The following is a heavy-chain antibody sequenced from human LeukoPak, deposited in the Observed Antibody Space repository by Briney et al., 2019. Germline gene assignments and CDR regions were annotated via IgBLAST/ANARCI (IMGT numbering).Heavy chain of an antibody. Sequence: SGTLSLTCTVSGGSISSDYWQWIRQPPGKGLEWIGYIYNSGSNNYNPSLKSRVTISIDTSKNQFSLKLTSVTAADTAVYYCATRGYWGQGTLVTVSS. CDR2: IYNSGSN. V-gene: IGHV4-59*08. J-gene: IGHJ4*02. CDR1: GGSISSDY. D-gene: IGHD3-10*01. CDR3: ATRGY.